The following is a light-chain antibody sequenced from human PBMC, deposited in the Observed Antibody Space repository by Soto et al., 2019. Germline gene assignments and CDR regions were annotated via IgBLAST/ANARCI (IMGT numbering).Light chain of an antibody. CDR2: RNT. CDR3: QSCDSSLSGSGV. CDR1: SSNIGAGYD. V-gene: IGLV1-40*01. J-gene: IGLJ1*01. Sequence: QSALTQPPSVSGAPGPRVTISCTGSSSNIGAGYDVHWYQQLPGTAPKLLIYRNTNRPSGVPDRFSGSKSGTSASLAITGLQAEDEADYYCQSCDSSLSGSGVFGTGTKVTVL.